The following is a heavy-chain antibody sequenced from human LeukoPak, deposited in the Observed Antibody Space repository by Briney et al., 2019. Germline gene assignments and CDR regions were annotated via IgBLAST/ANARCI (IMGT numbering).Heavy chain of an antibody. CDR3: ARATHSPMTTVTIGGVWYFDL. V-gene: IGHV4-59*01. CDR2: IYYSGST. J-gene: IGHJ2*01. Sequence: SETLSLTCTVSGGSISSYYWSWIRQPPGKGLEWIGYIYYSGSTNYNPSLKCRVTISVDTSKNQFSLKLSSVTAADTAVYYCARATHSPMTTVTIGGVWYFDLWGRGTLVTVSS. CDR1: GGSISSYY. D-gene: IGHD4-17*01.